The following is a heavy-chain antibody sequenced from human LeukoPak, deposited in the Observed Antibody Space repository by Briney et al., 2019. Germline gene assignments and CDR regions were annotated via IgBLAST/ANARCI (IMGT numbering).Heavy chain of an antibody. CDR1: GYSFTRHW. D-gene: IGHD3-16*01. J-gene: IGHJ6*03. CDR3: ARPAPSPFEDNYYINV. CDR2: IYPGDSGT. V-gene: IGHV5-51*01. Sequence: PGESLKISCKGSGYSFTRHWIGWVRQMPGKGLEWMGMIYPGDSGTRYSPSFQGQVTISADKSITTAYLRWTRLKASDTAQYCCARPAPSPFEDNYYINVRGKGTAFTVSS.